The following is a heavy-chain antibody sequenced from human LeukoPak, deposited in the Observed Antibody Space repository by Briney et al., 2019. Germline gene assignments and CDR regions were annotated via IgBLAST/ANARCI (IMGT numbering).Heavy chain of an antibody. D-gene: IGHD2-2*01. CDR2: INHSGST. J-gene: IGHJ6*02. Sequence: PSETLSLTCAVYGGSFSGYYWSWIRQPPGKGLEWIGEINHSGSTNYNPSLKSRVTISVDTSKNQFSLKLSSVTAADTAVYYCAREPSYCSSTSCYYYYYYGMDVWGQGTTVTVSS. V-gene: IGHV4-34*01. CDR1: GGSFSGYY. CDR3: AREPSYCSSTSCYYYYYYGMDV.